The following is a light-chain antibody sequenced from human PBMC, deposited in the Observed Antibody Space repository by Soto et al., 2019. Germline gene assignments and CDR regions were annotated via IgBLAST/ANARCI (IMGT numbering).Light chain of an antibody. CDR3: SSYAGSNWYV. Sequence: QSALTQPPSASGSPGQSVTISCIGTNSDVGGYNYVSWYQQYPGKAPKLIIYEVNERPSGVPDRFSGSKSGNTASLTVSGLQTADEADYYCSSYAGSNWYVFGTGTKVTVL. J-gene: IGLJ1*01. V-gene: IGLV2-8*01. CDR2: EVN. CDR1: NSDVGGYNY.